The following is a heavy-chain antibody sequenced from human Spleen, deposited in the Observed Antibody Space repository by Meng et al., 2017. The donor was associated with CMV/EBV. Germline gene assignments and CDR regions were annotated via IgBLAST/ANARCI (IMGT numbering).Heavy chain of an antibody. CDR3: AHRRRSMSWYYDH. D-gene: IGHD6-13*01. Sequence: FSGFSLSTTGVGVGRIPQPPGKALEWLAVIYWNDDERYSPSLKRRLTITKDTSKNQVVLTVTNMDPVDTATYYCAHRRRSMSWYYDHWGQGTLVTVSS. J-gene: IGHJ5*02. CDR2: IYWNDDE. V-gene: IGHV2-5*01. CDR1: GFSLSTTGVG.